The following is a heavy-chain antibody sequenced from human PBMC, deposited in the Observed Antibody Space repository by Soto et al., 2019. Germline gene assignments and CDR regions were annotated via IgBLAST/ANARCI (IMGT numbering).Heavy chain of an antibody. CDR3: ARHTVSSEDYYYGMDV. Sequence: GESLKISCNGSGYSFTSYWISWVRQMPGKGLEWMGRIDPSDSYTNYSPSFQGHVTISADKSISTAYLQWSSLKASDTAMYYCARHTVSSEDYYYGMDVWGQGTTVTVSS. V-gene: IGHV5-10-1*01. D-gene: IGHD2-2*02. CDR1: GYSFTSYW. CDR2: IDPSDSYT. J-gene: IGHJ6*02.